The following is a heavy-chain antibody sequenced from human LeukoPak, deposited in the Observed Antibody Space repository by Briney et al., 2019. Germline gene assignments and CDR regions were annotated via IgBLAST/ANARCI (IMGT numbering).Heavy chain of an antibody. CDR2: ISGSGGST. CDR1: GFTFSSYA. V-gene: IGHV3-23*01. Sequence: GGSLRLSCAASGFTFSSYAMSWVRQAPGKGLEWVSAISGSGGSTYYADSVKGRFTISRDNSKNTLYLQMNSLRAEDTAVYYCAKDPTYCRGGSCYSGDYWGQGTLVTVSS. J-gene: IGHJ4*02. D-gene: IGHD2-15*01. CDR3: AKDPTYCRGGSCYSGDY.